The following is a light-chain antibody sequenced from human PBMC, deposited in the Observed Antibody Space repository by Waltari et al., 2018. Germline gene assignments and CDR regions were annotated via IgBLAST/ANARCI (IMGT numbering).Light chain of an antibody. CDR3: YSYAGTSAWV. J-gene: IGLJ3*02. Sequence: YDPHPGKARPRMIYDVNKRPSRVPDRFAGSKSGNTASLTISALQAEHESDYYCYSYAGTSAWVFGGGTKLTVL. CDR2: DVN. V-gene: IGLV2-11*01.